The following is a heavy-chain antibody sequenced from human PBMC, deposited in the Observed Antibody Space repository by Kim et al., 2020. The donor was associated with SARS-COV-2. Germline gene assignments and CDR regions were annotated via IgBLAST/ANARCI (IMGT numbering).Heavy chain of an antibody. CDR2: INTANGNA. D-gene: IGHD2-2*01. CDR1: GYTFSSNS. Sequence: ASVKVSCKASGYTFSSNSIHWVRQAPGQRPEWMGWINTANGNAKYSQKFQGRVTITRDTYASTAYMELSSLTSEDTAVYYCARVYCDGPSCYRFDYWGQGTLVTVSS. CDR3: ARVYCDGPSCYRFDY. J-gene: IGHJ4*02. V-gene: IGHV1-3*04.